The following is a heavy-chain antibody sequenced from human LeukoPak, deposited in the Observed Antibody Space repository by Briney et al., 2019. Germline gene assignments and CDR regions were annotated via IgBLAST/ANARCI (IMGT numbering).Heavy chain of an antibody. CDR2: ISSDSGAI. Sequence: GGSLRLSCAASGFTFSSYTMNWVRQAPGKGLEWVSYISSDSGAIYYADSVKGRFTISRDNAQKPLYLQMNSLRAEDTAVYYCARELAYWGQGALVTVSS. J-gene: IGHJ4*02. V-gene: IGHV3-48*01. CDR1: GFTFSSYT. CDR3: ARELAY.